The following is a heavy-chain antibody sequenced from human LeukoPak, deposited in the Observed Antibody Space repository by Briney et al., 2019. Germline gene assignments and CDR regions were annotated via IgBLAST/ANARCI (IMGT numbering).Heavy chain of an antibody. CDR2: IYSGGYT. CDR3: ASGPGTAFDY. Sequence: GGSLRLSCAASGFTVSNNYMTWVRQAPGKGLEWVSVIYSGGYTYYADSVKGRFTISRDNSKNTLYLQMNSLRDEDTAVYYCASGPGTAFDYWGQGALVTVSS. J-gene: IGHJ4*02. D-gene: IGHD1-1*01. V-gene: IGHV3-66*01. CDR1: GFTVSNNY.